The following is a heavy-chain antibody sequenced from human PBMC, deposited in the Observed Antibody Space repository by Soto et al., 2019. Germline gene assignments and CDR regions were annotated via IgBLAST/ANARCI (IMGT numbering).Heavy chain of an antibody. D-gene: IGHD3-22*01. Sequence: GXSLRLSCAASGFTFSTYVMSWVRPAPGKVLHWVSSVCGSGRSRSYADSVKGRFTVSRENSKNTQYLQMVSLGAADTAAYYCTRLVDYYYYDKSGVYYGRVFYWGQGTPVTVSS. V-gene: IGHV3-23*01. CDR3: TRLVDYYYYDKSGVYYGRVFY. CDR2: VCGSGRSR. CDR1: GFTFSTYV. J-gene: IGHJ4*03.